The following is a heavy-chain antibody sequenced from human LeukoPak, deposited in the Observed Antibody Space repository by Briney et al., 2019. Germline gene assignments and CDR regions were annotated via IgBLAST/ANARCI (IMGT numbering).Heavy chain of an antibody. CDR2: IYYSGST. D-gene: IGHD3-10*01. Sequence: SETLSLTCTVSGGSISSYYWSWIRQPPGKGLEWIGYIYYSGSTNYNPSLKSRVTISVDTSKNQFSLKLSSVTAADTAVCYCARDRLWFGSWGQGTLVTVSS. J-gene: IGHJ4*02. CDR1: GGSISSYY. V-gene: IGHV4-59*01. CDR3: ARDRLWFGS.